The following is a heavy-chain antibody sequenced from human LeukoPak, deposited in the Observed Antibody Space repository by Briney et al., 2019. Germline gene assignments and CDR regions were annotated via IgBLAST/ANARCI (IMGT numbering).Heavy chain of an antibody. CDR2: VYYSGST. CDR1: GGSISSSSFY. V-gene: IGHV4-39*07. Sequence: SETLSLTCTVSGGSISSSSFYWGWIRQTPGKGLEWIGSVYYSGSTYYNPSLKSRVTISVDTSKNQFSLKLSSVTAADTAVYYCAREAWTKDFDYWGQGTLVTVSS. J-gene: IGHJ4*02. CDR3: AREAWTKDFDY. D-gene: IGHD3/OR15-3a*01.